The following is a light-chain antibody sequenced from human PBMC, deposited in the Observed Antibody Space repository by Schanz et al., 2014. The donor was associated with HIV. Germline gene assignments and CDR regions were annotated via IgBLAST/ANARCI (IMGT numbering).Light chain of an antibody. CDR3: CSYTTTSTYV. CDR2: EVT. Sequence: QSALTQPPSASGSPGQSVTITCTGTSSDIGAYHYVSWYQQHPGKAPKLLISEVTERPSGVPDRFSGSKSGNSASLTISGLQAEDEADYYCCSYTTTSTYVFGAGTKLTVL. J-gene: IGLJ1*01. V-gene: IGLV2-8*01. CDR1: SSDIGAYHY.